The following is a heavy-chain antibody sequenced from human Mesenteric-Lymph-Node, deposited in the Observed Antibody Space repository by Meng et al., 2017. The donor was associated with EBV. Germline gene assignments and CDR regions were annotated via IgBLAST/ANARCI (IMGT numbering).Heavy chain of an antibody. CDR3: VRADDQDFDY. Sequence: QVQRVQSGAELKEPGASVIFSCKASGYSFSNHDIHWVRQAPGQGLEWMGIINSDDGDTNYTQKFQGRVTMTRDTSTTTVYMELTSLTSEDTAVYYCVRADDQDFDYWGQGALVTVSS. V-gene: IGHV1-46*01. CDR1: GYSFSNHD. CDR2: INSDDGDT. D-gene: IGHD1-1*01. J-gene: IGHJ4*02.